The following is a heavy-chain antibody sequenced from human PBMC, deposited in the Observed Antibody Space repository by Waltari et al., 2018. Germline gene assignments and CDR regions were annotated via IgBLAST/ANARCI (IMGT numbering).Heavy chain of an antibody. D-gene: IGHD6-13*01. CDR2: INHSGST. V-gene: IGHV4-34*01. J-gene: IGHJ6*02. Sequence: QVQLQQWGAGLLKPSETLSLTCTVYGGSFSGYYWSWIRQPPGKGLEWIGEINHSGSTNYNPSLKSRVTISVDTSKNQFSLKLSSVTAADTAVYYCARGAAAGDYYGMDVWGQGTTVTVSS. CDR1: GGSFSGYY. CDR3: ARGAAAGDYYGMDV.